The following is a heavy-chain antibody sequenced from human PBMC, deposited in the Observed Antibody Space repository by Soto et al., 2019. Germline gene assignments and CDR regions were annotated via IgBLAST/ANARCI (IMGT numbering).Heavy chain of an antibody. CDR3: ASGYSGYEDAFDI. Sequence: PGGSLRLSCAASGFNFNSYTINWVRQAPGKRLEWLSSISSSGYIFSTDSVKGRFTISRDNAKNSLYLQMNSLRAEDTAVYYCASGYSGYEDAFDIWGQGTMVTVSS. J-gene: IGHJ3*02. D-gene: IGHD5-12*01. CDR2: ISSSGYI. CDR1: GFNFNSYT. V-gene: IGHV3-21*01.